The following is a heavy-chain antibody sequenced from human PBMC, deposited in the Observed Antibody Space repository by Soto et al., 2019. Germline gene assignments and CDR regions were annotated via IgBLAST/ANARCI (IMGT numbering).Heavy chain of an antibody. V-gene: IGHV1-58*01. CDR1: GFTFTSSA. CDR3: ATASYCGGDCSVDY. Sequence: SVKVSCKASGFTFTSSAVQWVRQARGQRLEWIGWIVVGSGNTNYAQKFQERVTITRDMSTSTAYMELSSLRSEDTAVYYCATASYCGGDCSVDYWGQGTLVTVS. J-gene: IGHJ4*02. CDR2: IVVGSGNT. D-gene: IGHD2-21*02.